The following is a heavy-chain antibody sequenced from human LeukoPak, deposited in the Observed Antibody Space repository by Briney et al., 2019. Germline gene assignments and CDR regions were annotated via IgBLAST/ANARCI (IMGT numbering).Heavy chain of an antibody. CDR2: IYYTGST. CDR3: AGGVSGSGIVNYYFDY. J-gene: IGHJ4*02. V-gene: IGHV4-59*01. Sequence: SETLSLTCTVSGGSIRSYSWSWIRQSPGKGLEWIGFIYYTGSTNYNPSLKSRVTISVDTSKNQFSLKLRSVTAADTAVYYCAGGVSGSGIVNYYFDYWGQGTLVTVSS. D-gene: IGHD2/OR15-2a*01. CDR1: GGSIRSYS.